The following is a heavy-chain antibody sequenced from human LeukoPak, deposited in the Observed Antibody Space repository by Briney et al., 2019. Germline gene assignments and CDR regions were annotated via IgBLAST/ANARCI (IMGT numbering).Heavy chain of an antibody. CDR3: AKVGKSRITIFGVVPGAWRFDY. CDR1: GGSVSSGSYY. D-gene: IGHD3-3*01. Sequence: SETLSLTCTVSGGSVSSGSYYWCWIRQPPGKGLEWIGYIYYSGSTNYNPSLKSRVTISVDTSKNQFSLKLSSVTAADTAVYYCAKVGKSRITIFGVVPGAWRFDYWGQGTLVTVSS. CDR2: IYYSGST. J-gene: IGHJ4*02. V-gene: IGHV4-61*01.